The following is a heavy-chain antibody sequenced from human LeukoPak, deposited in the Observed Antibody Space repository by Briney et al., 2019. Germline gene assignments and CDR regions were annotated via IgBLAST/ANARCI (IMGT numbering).Heavy chain of an antibody. V-gene: IGHV3-23*01. D-gene: IGHD1/OR15-1a*01. CDR1: GFTFGTHS. CDR3: AKVDITGTIPRAFDI. Sequence: PGGSLRLSCATSGFTFGTHSMSWVRQAPGKGLEWVSGISGSGDRTHYADSVKGRFTISRDNSKNTVDLHLNSLRAEDTAVFYCAKVDITGTIPRAFDIWGQGTMVTVSS. CDR2: ISGSGDRT. J-gene: IGHJ3*02.